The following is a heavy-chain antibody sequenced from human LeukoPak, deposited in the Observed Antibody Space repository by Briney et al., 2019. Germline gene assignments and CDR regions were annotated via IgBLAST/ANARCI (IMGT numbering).Heavy chain of an antibody. Sequence: PGGSLRLSCAASGFTFSSYAMSWVRQAPGKGLEWVSVIYSGGSTYYADSVKGRFTISRDNSKNTLYLQMNSLRAEDTAVYYCARVGSGIIDYWGQGTLVTVSS. D-gene: IGHD6-19*01. J-gene: IGHJ4*02. CDR2: IYSGGST. CDR1: GFTFSSYA. V-gene: IGHV3-53*01. CDR3: ARVGSGIIDY.